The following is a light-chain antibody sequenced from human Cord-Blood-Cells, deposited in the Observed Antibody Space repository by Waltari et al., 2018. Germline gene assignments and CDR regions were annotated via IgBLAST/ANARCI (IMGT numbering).Light chain of an antibody. CDR3: QSADSSGTYYV. CDR2: KDS. V-gene: IGLV3-25*03. CDR1: ALPKQY. J-gene: IGLJ1*01. Sequence: SYELTQPPSVSVSPGQTATITCSGDALPKQYRYWYQQKPGQAPVLVIYKDSERHSGIPERFSGSSSGTTVTLTISGVQAEDEADYYCQSADSSGTYYVFGTGTKVTVL.